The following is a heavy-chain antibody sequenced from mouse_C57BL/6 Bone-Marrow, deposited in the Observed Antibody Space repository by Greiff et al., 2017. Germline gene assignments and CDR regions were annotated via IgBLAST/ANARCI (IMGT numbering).Heavy chain of an antibody. CDR1: GFTFSSYG. V-gene: IGHV5-6*01. CDR3: ARHYYYGSSLYFDD. J-gene: IGHJ2*01. Sequence: EVQVEESGGDLVMPGGSLKLSCAASGFTFSSYGMSWVRQTPDKRLEWVATISSGGSYTYYPDSVKGRFTISRDNAKNTLYLQMSSLKSADVDMYDCARHYYYGSSLYFDDWGTGTTLTVSS. CDR2: ISSGGSYT. D-gene: IGHD1-1*01.